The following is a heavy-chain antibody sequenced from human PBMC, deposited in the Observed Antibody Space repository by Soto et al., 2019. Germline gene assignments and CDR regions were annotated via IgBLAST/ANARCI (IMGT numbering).Heavy chain of an antibody. Sequence: ASVKVSCKASGYTFTGYYMHWVRQAPGQGPEWMGWINPNSGGTNYAQKFQGWVTMTRDTSISTAYMELSRLGSDDTAVYYCARALQYCSGGSCYSGAFDIWGQGTRVTVSS. CDR3: ARALQYCSGGSCYSGAFDI. V-gene: IGHV1-2*04. CDR2: INPNSGGT. D-gene: IGHD2-15*01. J-gene: IGHJ3*02. CDR1: GYTFTGYY.